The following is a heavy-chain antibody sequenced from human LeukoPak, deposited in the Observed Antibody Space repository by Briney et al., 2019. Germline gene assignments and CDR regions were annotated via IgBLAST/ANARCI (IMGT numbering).Heavy chain of an antibody. CDR3: AKGRSSSRDHNFDI. V-gene: IGHV3-23*01. J-gene: IGHJ3*02. D-gene: IGHD2-2*01. Sequence: GGSLRLSCAASGFSFSSYAMSWVRQAPGQGLDWVSAISRSGGSTYYADSVKGRFTISRDNSKNTLYLQMNSLRAEDTAVYYCAKGRSSSRDHNFDIWGQGTMVTVSS. CDR2: ISRSGGST. CDR1: GFSFSSYA.